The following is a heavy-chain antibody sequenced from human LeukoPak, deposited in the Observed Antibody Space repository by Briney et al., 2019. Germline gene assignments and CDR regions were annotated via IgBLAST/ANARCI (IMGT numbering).Heavy chain of an antibody. CDR1: GYSISSGYY. V-gene: IGHV4-38-2*01. J-gene: IGHJ4*02. CDR2: IYHSGST. CDR3: ARAYYDSRGFLYYFDY. D-gene: IGHD3-22*01. Sequence: SETLSLTCAVSGYSISSGYYWGWIRQPPGKGLEWIGSIYHSGSTYYNPSLKSRVTISVDTSQKQFSLKLSSVTAADTAVYYCARAYYDSRGFLYYFDYWGQGALVTVSS.